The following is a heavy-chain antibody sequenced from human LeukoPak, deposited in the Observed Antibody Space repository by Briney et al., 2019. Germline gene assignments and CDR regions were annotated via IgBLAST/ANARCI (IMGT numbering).Heavy chain of an antibody. D-gene: IGHD3-16*01. V-gene: IGHV1-2*02. CDR1: GYSFIDYY. CDR2: INPNSGGT. Sequence: ASVKVSCKASGYSFIDYYMHWVRQAPGQGLEWVGWINPNSGGTIYAQGSQGRVTMTRDTSISTVYMELSRLRSDDTAIYYCARGPSQIMENYMDVWGKGTTVSVSS. J-gene: IGHJ6*03. CDR3: ARGPSQIMENYMDV.